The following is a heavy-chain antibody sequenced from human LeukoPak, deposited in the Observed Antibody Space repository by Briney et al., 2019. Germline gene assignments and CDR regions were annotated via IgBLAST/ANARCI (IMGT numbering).Heavy chain of an antibody. J-gene: IGHJ4*02. Sequence: GGSLRLSCAASGFTFSSYWMSWVRQAPGKGLKWVANIKQDGSEKYYVDSVKGRFTISRDNAKNSLYLQMNSLRAEDTAVYYCARPVYDFWSGYYFLDYWVQGTLVTVSS. V-gene: IGHV3-7*01. CDR2: IKQDGSEK. D-gene: IGHD3-3*01. CDR1: GFTFSSYW. CDR3: ARPVYDFWSGYYFLDY.